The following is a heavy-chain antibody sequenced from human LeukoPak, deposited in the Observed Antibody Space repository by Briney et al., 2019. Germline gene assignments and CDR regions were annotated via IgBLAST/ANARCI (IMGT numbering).Heavy chain of an antibody. J-gene: IGHJ5*02. D-gene: IGHD3-10*01. CDR2: INHSGST. CDR1: GGSFSGYY. V-gene: IGHV4-34*01. Sequence: SETLSLTCAVYGGSFSGYYWSWIRQPPGKGLEWIGEINHSGSTNYNPSLKSRVTISVDTSKNQFSLKLSSVTAADTAVYYCARANYYGSGSYYTRRYNWFDPWGQGTLVTVSS. CDR3: ARANYYGSGSYYTRRYNWFDP.